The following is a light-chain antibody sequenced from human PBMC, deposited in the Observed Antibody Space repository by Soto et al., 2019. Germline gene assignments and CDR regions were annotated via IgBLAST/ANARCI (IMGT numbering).Light chain of an antibody. V-gene: IGKV1-27*01. Sequence: EMKMTEAASLQSESVGDRVTITCRASLPISNYLAWYQQKPGKIPNLLIYAASTLQAGVPSRFSGSGSGTDFTLTIISLQPEDVAAYYCQKYISAPLTLVGGTKVDSK. J-gene: IGKJ4*01. CDR3: QKYISAPLT. CDR2: AAS. CDR1: LPISNY.